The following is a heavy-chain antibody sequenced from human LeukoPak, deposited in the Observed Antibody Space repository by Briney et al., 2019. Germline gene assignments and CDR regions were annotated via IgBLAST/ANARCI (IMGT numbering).Heavy chain of an antibody. CDR3: ARDEGVDTAMVDY. Sequence: SSVEVSCKASGGTFSSYAISWVRQTPGQGLEWMGRIIPILGIANYAQKFQGRVTITADKSTSTAYMELSSLRSEDTAVYYCARDEGVDTAMVDYWGQGTLVTVSS. V-gene: IGHV1-69*04. CDR1: GGTFSSYA. D-gene: IGHD5-18*01. J-gene: IGHJ4*02. CDR2: IIPILGIA.